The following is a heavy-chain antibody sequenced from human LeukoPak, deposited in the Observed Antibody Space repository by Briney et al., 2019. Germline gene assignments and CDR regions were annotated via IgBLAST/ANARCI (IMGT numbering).Heavy chain of an antibody. CDR2: INPNSGGT. Sequence: ASVKVPCKASGYTFTGYYMHWVRQAPGQGLEWMGWINPNSGGTNYAQKFQGRVTMTRDTSISTAYMELSRLRSDDTAVYYCARGPISGGSWSDYWGQGTLVTVSS. CDR3: ARGPISGGSWSDY. V-gene: IGHV1-2*02. D-gene: IGHD2-15*01. J-gene: IGHJ4*02. CDR1: GYTFTGYY.